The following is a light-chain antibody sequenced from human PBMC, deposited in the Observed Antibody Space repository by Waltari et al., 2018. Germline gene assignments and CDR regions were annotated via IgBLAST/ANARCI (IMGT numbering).Light chain of an antibody. Sequence: QSTLTQPPSASGTPGQRVTIPCSGSSSNIGSNYVYWYQQFPGTAPKVLIYRNNQRPAGVPDRVSGARSGSSASLIFGGLRSEDEADYYCAAWDDSLSGWVFGGGTKVTVL. CDR2: RNN. CDR1: SSNIGSNY. J-gene: IGLJ3*02. V-gene: IGLV1-47*01. CDR3: AAWDDSLSGWV.